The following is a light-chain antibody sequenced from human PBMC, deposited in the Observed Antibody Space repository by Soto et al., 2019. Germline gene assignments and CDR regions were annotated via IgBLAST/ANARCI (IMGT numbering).Light chain of an antibody. Sequence: QTVVTQEPSFSVSPGGTVTLTCGLSSGSVSSSYYPSWHQQTPGQAPRTLIYNTNTRSSGVPDRFSGSILGNKAALTITGAQADDESDYYCVLYMGSGISVFGGGTQLTVL. J-gene: IGLJ3*02. V-gene: IGLV8-61*01. CDR1: SGSVSSSYY. CDR3: VLYMGSGISV. CDR2: NTN.